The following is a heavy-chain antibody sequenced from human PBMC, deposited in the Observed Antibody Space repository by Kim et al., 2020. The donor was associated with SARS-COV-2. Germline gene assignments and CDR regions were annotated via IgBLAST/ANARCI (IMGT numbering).Heavy chain of an antibody. J-gene: IGHJ4*02. Sequence: GGSLRLSCAASGFTFSSYSMNWVRQAPGKGLEWVSSISSSSSYIYYADSVKGRFTISRDNAKNSLYLQMNSLRAEDTAVYYCARGSYCSSTSCYFDYWGQGTLVTGSS. CDR2: ISSSSSYI. V-gene: IGHV3-21*01. D-gene: IGHD2-2*01. CDR1: GFTFSSYS. CDR3: ARGSYCSSTSCYFDY.